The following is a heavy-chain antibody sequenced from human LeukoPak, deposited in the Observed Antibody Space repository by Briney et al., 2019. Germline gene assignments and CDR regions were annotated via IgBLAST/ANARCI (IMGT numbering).Heavy chain of an antibody. Sequence: SETLSLTGAVYGGSFSGYYWSWIRQPPGKGLEWIGEINHSGSTNYNPSLKSRVTISVDTSKNQFSLKLSSVTAADTAVYYCARAYRRPPLYYFDYWGQGTLVTVSS. V-gene: IGHV4-34*01. CDR3: ARAYRRPPLYYFDY. CDR2: INHSGST. CDR1: GGSFSGYY. D-gene: IGHD1-14*01. J-gene: IGHJ4*02.